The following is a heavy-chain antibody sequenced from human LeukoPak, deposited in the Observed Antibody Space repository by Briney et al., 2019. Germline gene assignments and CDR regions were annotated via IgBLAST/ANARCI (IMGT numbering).Heavy chain of an antibody. CDR2: INPSGGST. CDR3: ARDRTRYETGRHYYYYYGMDV. V-gene: IGHV1-46*01. J-gene: IGHJ6*02. CDR1: GYTFTSYY. Sequence: ASVKVSCKASGYTFTSYYMHWVRQAPGQGLEWMGIINPSGGSTSYAQKFQGRVTITRDTSTSTVYMELSSLRSEDTAVYYCARDRTRYETGRHYYYYYGMDVWGQGTTVTVSS. D-gene: IGHD3-9*01.